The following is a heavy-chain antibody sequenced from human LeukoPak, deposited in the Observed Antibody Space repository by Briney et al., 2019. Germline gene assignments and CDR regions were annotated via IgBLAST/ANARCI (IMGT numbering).Heavy chain of an antibody. CDR2: IYTSGST. CDR3: ARDKGPYCSSTSCYTELDY. CDR1: GGSISSYY. Sequence: KPSETLSLTCTVSGGSISSYYWSWIRQPAGKGLEWIGRIYTSGSTSYNPSLKSRVTMSVDTSKNQFSLKLSSVTAADTAVYYCARDKGPYCSSTSCYTELDYWGQGTLVTVSS. V-gene: IGHV4-4*07. D-gene: IGHD2-2*02. J-gene: IGHJ4*02.